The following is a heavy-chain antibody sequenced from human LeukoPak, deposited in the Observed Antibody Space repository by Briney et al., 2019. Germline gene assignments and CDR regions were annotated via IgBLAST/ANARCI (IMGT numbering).Heavy chain of an antibody. D-gene: IGHD3-10*02. V-gene: IGHV3-48*03. J-gene: IGHJ6*04. CDR2: ISSSGSTI. Sequence: PGGSLRLSCTASGFTFSSYEMNWVRQAPGKGLEWVSYISSSGSTIYYADSVKGRFTISRDNAKNSLYLQMNSLRAEDTAVYYCAELGITMIGGVWGKGTTVTVSS. CDR1: GFTFSSYE. CDR3: AELGITMIGGV.